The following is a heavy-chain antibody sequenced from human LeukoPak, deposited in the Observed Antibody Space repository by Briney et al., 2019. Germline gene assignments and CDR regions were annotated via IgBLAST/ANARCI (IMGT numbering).Heavy chain of an antibody. CDR3: ARVLSGSHPLFYFDF. V-gene: IGHV3-21*01. D-gene: IGHD1-26*01. CDR2: ISSTSNSYI. CDR1: GFPFSDYS. J-gene: IGHJ4*02. Sequence: TGGSLRLSCAASGFPFSDYSMNWIRQAPGKGLEWVSSISSTSNSYIFYADSVKGRFTISRDNAEDSLFLQMNSLRVEDTAVYYCARVLSGSHPLFYFDFWGQGSLVTVSS.